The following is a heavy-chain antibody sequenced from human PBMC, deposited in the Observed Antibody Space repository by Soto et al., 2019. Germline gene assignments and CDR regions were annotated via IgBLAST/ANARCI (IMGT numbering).Heavy chain of an antibody. CDR1: GFIFTDFY. Sequence: QVQLVETGGGLVKPGGSLRLSCAGTGFIFTDFYRSWIRQAPGKGLEWVSYISSSGTTIYYADSVKGRFTISRDNAKRSVYLQMNSLSAEDTAVYYCAGDRGYDSWGQGTLVTVSS. D-gene: IGHD6-13*01. CDR2: ISSSGTTI. CDR3: AGDRGYDS. V-gene: IGHV3-11*01. J-gene: IGHJ4*02.